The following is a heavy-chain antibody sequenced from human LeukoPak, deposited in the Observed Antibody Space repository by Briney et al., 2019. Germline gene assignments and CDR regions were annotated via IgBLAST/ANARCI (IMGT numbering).Heavy chain of an antibody. V-gene: IGHV3-9*01. Sequence: GGSLRLSCAASGFTFSSYAMSWVRQAPGKGLEWVSGITWNSGILVYADSVKGRFTISGDNAKNSLNLQMNSLRAEDTALYYFVKPLRSDWAFDYWGQGTLVTVSS. D-gene: IGHD6-19*01. CDR1: GFTFSSYA. J-gene: IGHJ4*02. CDR3: VKPLRSDWAFDY. CDR2: ITWNSGIL.